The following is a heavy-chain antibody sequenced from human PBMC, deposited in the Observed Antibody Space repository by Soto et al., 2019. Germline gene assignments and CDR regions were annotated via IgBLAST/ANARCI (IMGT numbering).Heavy chain of an antibody. Sequence: SETLSLTCTVSGGSISSGGYYWSWIRQHPGKGLEWIGYIYYSGSTYYNPSLKSRVTISVDTSKNQFSLKLSSVTAADTAVYYCARGIYYDFWSGYPGYFDHWGQGTRVTVPS. D-gene: IGHD3-3*01. CDR3: ARGIYYDFWSGYPGYFDH. CDR1: GGSISSGGYY. CDR2: IYYSGST. V-gene: IGHV4-31*03. J-gene: IGHJ4*02.